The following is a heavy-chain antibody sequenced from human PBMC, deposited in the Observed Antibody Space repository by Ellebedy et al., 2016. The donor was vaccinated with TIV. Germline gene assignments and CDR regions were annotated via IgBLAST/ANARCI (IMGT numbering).Heavy chain of an antibody. CDR1: GFTFGDYA. Sequence: GESLKISCTGSGFTFGDYAMSWVRQVPGKGLEWVANIKEHGREKHYVDSVKGRFTISRDNAKNSLSLQMHSLRAEDTAVYYCAREWGGYSSGWSDYWGQGTLVTVSS. CDR3: AREWGGYSSGWSDY. J-gene: IGHJ4*02. V-gene: IGHV3-7*01. CDR2: IKEHGREK. D-gene: IGHD6-19*01.